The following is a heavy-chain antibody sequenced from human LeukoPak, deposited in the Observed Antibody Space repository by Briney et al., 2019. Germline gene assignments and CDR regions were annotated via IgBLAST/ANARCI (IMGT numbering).Heavy chain of an antibody. CDR3: ASPLLWFGDDAFDI. D-gene: IGHD3-10*01. CDR1: GGSISSYY. J-gene: IGHJ3*02. V-gene: IGHV4-59*01. CDR2: IYYSGST. Sequence: PSETLSLTCTVSGGSISSYYWSWIRQPPGKGLEWIGYIYYSGSTNYNPSLKSRVTISVDTSKDQFSLKLSSVTAADTAVYYCASPLLWFGDDAFDIWGQGTMVTVSS.